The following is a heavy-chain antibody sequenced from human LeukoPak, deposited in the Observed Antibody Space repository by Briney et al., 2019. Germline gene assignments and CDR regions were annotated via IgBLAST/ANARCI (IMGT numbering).Heavy chain of an antibody. CDR3: ARTVSYYYDSSGYPPAAGAFDI. Sequence: SETLSLTCAVYGGSFSGYYWGWIRQPPGKGLEWIGSIYHSGSTYYNPSLKSRVTISVDTSKNQFSLKLSSVTAADTAVYYCARTVSYYYDSSGYPPAAGAFDIWGQGTMVTVSS. CDR2: IYHSGST. D-gene: IGHD3-22*01. V-gene: IGHV4-38-2*01. J-gene: IGHJ3*02. CDR1: GGSFSGYY.